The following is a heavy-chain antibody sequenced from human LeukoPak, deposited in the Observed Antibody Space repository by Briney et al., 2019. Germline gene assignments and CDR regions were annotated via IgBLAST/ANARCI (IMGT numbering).Heavy chain of an antibody. D-gene: IGHD6-13*01. CDR3: ARGLAAAGTRGPY. Sequence: GGSLRLSCATSGFIFSSDSMIWVRQAPGKGLEWVSSISSTGAYIYYADSLKGRFTISRDNAKNSLYLQMNSLRADDTAVYYCARGLAAAGTRGPYWGRGTLVTVSS. CDR2: ISSTGAYI. CDR1: GFIFSSDS. V-gene: IGHV3-21*01. J-gene: IGHJ4*02.